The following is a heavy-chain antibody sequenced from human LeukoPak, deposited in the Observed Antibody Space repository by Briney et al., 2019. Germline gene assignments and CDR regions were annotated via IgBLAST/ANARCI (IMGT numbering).Heavy chain of an antibody. CDR3: ARGGQLADFDY. V-gene: IGHV3-7*01. CDR1: GFTFRTSW. J-gene: IGHJ4*02. D-gene: IGHD6-6*01. CDR2: INPDGSEK. Sequence: GGSLRLSCGASGFTFRTSWMNWVRQAPGKGLEWVASINPDGSEKYSVDSVKGRFTISRDNAKNSLYLQMNSLRAEDTAVYYCARGGQLADFDYWGQGTLVTVSS.